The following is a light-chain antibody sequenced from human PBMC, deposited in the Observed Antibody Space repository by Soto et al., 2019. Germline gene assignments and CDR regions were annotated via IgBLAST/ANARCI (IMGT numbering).Light chain of an antibody. J-gene: IGKJ2*01. V-gene: IGKV3-15*01. Sequence: EIMMTQSPATLSASRGERATLSCRASQSVTTNLAWYQKKPGQAPRLLIYNAFTRATGIAARFSGSGSGTDFTLTISSLQSEDFAVYYCQQYNNWPPFTFGQGTKLEIK. CDR2: NAF. CDR3: QQYNNWPPFT. CDR1: QSVTTN.